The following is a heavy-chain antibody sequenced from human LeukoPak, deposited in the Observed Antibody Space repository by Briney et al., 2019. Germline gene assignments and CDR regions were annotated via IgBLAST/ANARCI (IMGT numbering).Heavy chain of an antibody. CDR2: IYYSGST. CDR3: ARTGSTVTMLYPFDH. V-gene: IGHV4-61*08. J-gene: IGHJ4*02. D-gene: IGHD4-17*01. Sequence: PSETLSLTCTVSGGSISSGGYYWSWIRQHPGKGLEWIGYIYYSGSTNYNPSLKSRVSISADTSKNQFSLKLSSVTAADTAVYYCARTGSTVTMLYPFDHWGQGTLVTVSS. CDR1: GGSISSGGYY.